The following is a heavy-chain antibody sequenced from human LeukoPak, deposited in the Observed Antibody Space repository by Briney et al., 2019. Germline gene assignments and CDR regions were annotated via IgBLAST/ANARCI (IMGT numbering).Heavy chain of an antibody. V-gene: IGHV3-21*06. CDR2: ISSSSRYK. D-gene: IGHD1-26*01. CDR1: GITFSSYS. J-gene: IGHJ4*02. Sequence: GGSLRLSCAASGITFSSYSMNWVRQAPGKGLEWVSSISSSSRYKYYADSVKGRFTISRDNAKNSLYLQMNSLRAEDTAVYYCAKDQGVGATHEFDNWGQGTLVTVSS. CDR3: AKDQGVGATHEFDN.